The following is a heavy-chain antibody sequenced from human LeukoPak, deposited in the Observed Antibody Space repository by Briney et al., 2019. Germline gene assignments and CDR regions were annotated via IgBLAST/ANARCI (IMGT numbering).Heavy chain of an antibody. Sequence: GGSLRLSCAASGFTFSSYWMSWVRQAPGKGLEWVANIKQDGSEKYYVDSVKGRFTISRDNARNSLYLQMNSLRAEDTAVYYCSATRSHFDYWGQGTLVTVSS. V-gene: IGHV3-7*01. CDR2: IKQDGSEK. CDR1: GFTFSSYW. CDR3: SATRSHFDY. D-gene: IGHD1-14*01. J-gene: IGHJ4*02.